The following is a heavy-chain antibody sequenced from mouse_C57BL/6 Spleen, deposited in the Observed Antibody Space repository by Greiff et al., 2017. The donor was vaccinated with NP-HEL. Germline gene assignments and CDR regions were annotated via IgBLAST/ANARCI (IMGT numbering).Heavy chain of an antibody. CDR1: GYTFTSYW. CDR2: IHPSDSDT. Sequence: QVQLQQPGAELVKPGASVKVSCKASGYTFTSYWMHWVKQRPGQGLEWIGRIHPSDSDTNYNQKFKGKATLTVDKSSSPAYMQLSSLTSEDSAVYYCAINAYYSNYDYAMDYWGQGTSVTVSS. CDR3: AINAYYSNYDYAMDY. V-gene: IGHV1-74*01. D-gene: IGHD2-5*01. J-gene: IGHJ4*01.